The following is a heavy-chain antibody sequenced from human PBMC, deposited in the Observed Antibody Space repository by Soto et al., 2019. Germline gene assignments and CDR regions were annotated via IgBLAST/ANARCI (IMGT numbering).Heavy chain of an antibody. CDR3: ARTGPGTYSSSWYTPPVGMDV. CDR1: GGSISSHY. Sequence: SETLSLTCTVSGGSISSHYWSWIRQPPGTGLEWIGYIYYSGSTNYNPSLKSRVTISVDTSKNQFSLKLSSVTAADTAVYYCARTGPGTYSSSWYTPPVGMDVWGQGTTVTVSS. CDR2: IYYSGST. D-gene: IGHD6-13*01. V-gene: IGHV4-59*11. J-gene: IGHJ6*02.